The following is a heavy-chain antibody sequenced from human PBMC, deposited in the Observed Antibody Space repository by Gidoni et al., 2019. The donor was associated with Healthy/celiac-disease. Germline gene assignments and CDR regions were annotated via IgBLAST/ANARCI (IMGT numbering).Heavy chain of an antibody. V-gene: IGHV3-53*01. D-gene: IGHD2-21*02. Sequence: EVQLVESGGGLIQPGGSLRLSCAASGFTVSSNYMSWVRQAPGKGLEWVSVIYSGGSTYYADSVKGRFTISRDNSKNTLYLQMNSLRAEDTAVYYCARSSVGEGGGDCCYYYGMDVWGQGTTVTVSS. CDR3: ARSSVGEGGGDCCYYYGMDV. J-gene: IGHJ6*02. CDR2: IYSGGST. CDR1: GFTVSSNY.